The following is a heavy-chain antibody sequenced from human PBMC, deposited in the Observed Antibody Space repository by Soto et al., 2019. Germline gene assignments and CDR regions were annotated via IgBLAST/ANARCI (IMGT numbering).Heavy chain of an antibody. CDR3: ASRKDRSSPNYFDY. CDR2: MNPNTGNT. D-gene: IGHD2-2*01. V-gene: IGHV1-8*01. CDR1: GYTFSTYD. J-gene: IGHJ4*02. Sequence: QAQLVQSGAEVKKPEASVKVSCQTSGYTFSTYDINGGRQSPGQGLEWVGWMNPNTGNTGYAHKCRGRVTVNRNTSISTAYMKLMSLKTVDTAGYFCASRKDRSSPNYFDYWGQGTLVTVSS.